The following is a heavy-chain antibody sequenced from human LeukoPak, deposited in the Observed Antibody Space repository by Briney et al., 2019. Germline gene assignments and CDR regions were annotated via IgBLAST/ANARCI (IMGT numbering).Heavy chain of an antibody. V-gene: IGHV4-59*01. D-gene: IGHD3-16*01. J-gene: IGHJ3*02. CDR2: IYYSGST. Sequence: PSETLSLTCTVSGGSISSYYWSWIRQPPGKGLEWIGYIYYSGSTNYNPSLKSRVTISVDTSKNQFSLKLSSVTAADTAVYYCARYGGSAFDIWGQGTMVTVSS. CDR1: GGSISSYY. CDR3: ARYGGSAFDI.